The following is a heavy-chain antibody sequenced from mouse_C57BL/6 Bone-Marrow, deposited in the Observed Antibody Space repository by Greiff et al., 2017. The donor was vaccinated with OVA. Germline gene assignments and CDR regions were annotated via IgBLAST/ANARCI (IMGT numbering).Heavy chain of an antibody. V-gene: IGHV5-12*01. CDR2: ISNGGGST. CDR1: GFTFSDYY. D-gene: IGHD1-1*01. CDR3: ARQGYYGSSYFDY. Sequence: EVMLVESGGGLVQPGGSLKLSCAASGFTFSDYYMYWVRQTPEKRLEWVAYISNGGGSTYYPDTVKGRFTISSDNAKNTLYLQMSRLKAEDTAMYYGARQGYYGSSYFDYWGQGTTLTVSS. J-gene: IGHJ2*01.